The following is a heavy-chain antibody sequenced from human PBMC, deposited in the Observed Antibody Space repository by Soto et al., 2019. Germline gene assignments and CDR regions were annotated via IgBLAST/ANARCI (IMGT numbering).Heavy chain of an antibody. CDR3: ARDIGIAAAGTGYFQH. V-gene: IGHV3-48*02. J-gene: IGHJ1*01. CDR2: ISSSSSTI. D-gene: IGHD6-13*01. CDR1: GFTFSSYS. Sequence: GGSLRLSCAASGFTFSSYSMNWVRQAPGKGLEWVSYISSSSSTIYYADSVKDRFTISRDNAKNSLYLQMNSLRDEDTAVYYCARDIGIAAAGTGYFQHWGQGTLVTVSS.